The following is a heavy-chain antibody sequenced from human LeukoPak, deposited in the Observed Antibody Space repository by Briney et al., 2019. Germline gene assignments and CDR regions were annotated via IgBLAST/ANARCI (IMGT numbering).Heavy chain of an antibody. J-gene: IGHJ4*02. CDR2: ISGSGGST. V-gene: IGHV3-23*01. CDR3: AKANVLRFLEWTYYFDY. CDR1: GFTFSSYW. Sequence: GGSLRLSCAASGFTFSSYWMHWVRQAPGKGLEWVSAISGSGGSTYYADSVRGRFTISRDNSKNTLYLQMNSLRAEDTAVYYCAKANVLRFLEWTYYFDYWGQGTLVTVSS. D-gene: IGHD3-3*01.